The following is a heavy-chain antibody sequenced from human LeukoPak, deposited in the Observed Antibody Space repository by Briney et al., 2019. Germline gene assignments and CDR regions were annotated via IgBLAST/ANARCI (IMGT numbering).Heavy chain of an antibody. CDR3: ARHSGFRQDP. V-gene: IGHV4/OR15-8*02. CDR1: GGSISSGSW. D-gene: IGHD6-19*01. CDR2: IYHSGDA. Sequence: SGTLSLTCGVSGGSISSGSWWSWVRQPPGQGLAWIGQIYHSGDANYNPSFESRVTISVDKSKNQLSLKLSSVTAADTAVYYCARHSGFRQDPWGQGTLVTVSS. J-gene: IGHJ5*02.